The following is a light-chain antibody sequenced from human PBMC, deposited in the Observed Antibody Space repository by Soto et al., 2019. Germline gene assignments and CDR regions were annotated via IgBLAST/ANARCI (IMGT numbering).Light chain of an antibody. CDR3: SSSTSTTTLS. CDR1: SSDLGDYNY. CDR2: AAS. J-gene: IGLJ2*01. Sequence: QSVLTQPASVSGSPGQSITISCTGTSSDLGDYNYVSWYQHHPGNATKLIIYAASNRPPGVSNRFSGSKSGNTASLTISGLQAEDEAEYYCSSSTSTTTLSFGGGTKVTVL. V-gene: IGLV2-14*01.